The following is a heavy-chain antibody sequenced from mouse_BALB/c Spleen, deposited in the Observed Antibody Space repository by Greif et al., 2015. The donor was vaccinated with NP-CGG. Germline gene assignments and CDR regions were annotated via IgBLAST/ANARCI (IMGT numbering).Heavy chain of an antibody. J-gene: IGHJ3*01. V-gene: IGHV5-4*02. Sequence: EVKLVESGGGLVKPGGSLKLSCAASGFTFSDHYMYWVRQTPEKRLEWVATISDGGSYTYYPDSVKGRFTISRDNAKNNLYLQMRSLKSEDTAMYYCARRDYYGSGGFAYWGQGTLVTVSA. CDR2: ISDGGSYT. CDR1: GFTFSDHY. CDR3: ARRDYYGSGGFAY. D-gene: IGHD1-1*01.